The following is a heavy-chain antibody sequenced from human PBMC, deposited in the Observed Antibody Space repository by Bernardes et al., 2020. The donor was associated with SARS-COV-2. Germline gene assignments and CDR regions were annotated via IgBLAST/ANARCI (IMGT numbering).Heavy chain of an antibody. CDR1: GGPINFDSVH. D-gene: IGHD5-12*01. CDR2: VYYRGSN. V-gene: IGHV4-61*01. CDR3: LGYTAGGAGLGY. J-gene: IGHJ4*02. Sequence: SETLSLTCTVSGGPINFDSVHWSWIRQPPGKGLEWIGHVYYRGSNKYNPSLDSRATISQDASNKQFSLTLRSMTAADTAVYYCLGYTAGGAGLGYWGQGVLVTVSS.